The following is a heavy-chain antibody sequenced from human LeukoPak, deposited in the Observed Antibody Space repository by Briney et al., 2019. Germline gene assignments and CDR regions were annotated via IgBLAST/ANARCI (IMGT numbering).Heavy chain of an antibody. V-gene: IGHV3-20*04. J-gene: IGHJ5*02. CDR3: ARDFLRDYSNYVGWFDP. Sequence: GGSLRLSCAASGFTFDDYGMSWVRQAPGKGLEWVSGINWNGGSTGYADSVKGRFTISRDNAKNSLYQQMNSLRAEDTALYYCARDFLRDYSNYVGWFDPWGQGTLVTVSS. CDR1: GFTFDDYG. CDR2: INWNGGST. D-gene: IGHD4-11*01.